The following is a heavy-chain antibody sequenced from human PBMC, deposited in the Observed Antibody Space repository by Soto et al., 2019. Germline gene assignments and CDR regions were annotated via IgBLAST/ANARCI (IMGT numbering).Heavy chain of an antibody. CDR2: IIPIFGTA. D-gene: IGHD3-22*01. CDR3: ASATMNGAFDI. CDR1: GGTFSSYA. Sequence: QVQLVQSGAEVKKPGSSVKVSCKASGGTFSSYAISWVRQAPGQGLEWMGGIIPIFGTANYAQKLQGRVTITADKSTSTVYMELSRLRSEDTAVYYCASATMNGAFDIWGQGTMVTVSS. V-gene: IGHV1-69*06. J-gene: IGHJ3*02.